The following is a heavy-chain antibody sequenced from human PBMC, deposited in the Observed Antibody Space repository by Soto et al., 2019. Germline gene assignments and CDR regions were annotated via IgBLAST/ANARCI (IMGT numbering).Heavy chain of an antibody. D-gene: IGHD3-10*01. J-gene: IGHJ4*02. CDR3: ARDGSGSYYYDVDY. CDR1: GGSISSGGYS. Sequence: QLQLQESGSGLVKPSQTLSLTCAVSGGSISSGGYSWSWIRQPPGKGMEWIGYIYHSGSTYSNPSLKSRVTIVVDSSKNQFALMLSSVTAADTAVYYCARDGSGSYYYDVDYWGEGTLGSVSS. CDR2: IYHSGST. V-gene: IGHV4-30-2*01.